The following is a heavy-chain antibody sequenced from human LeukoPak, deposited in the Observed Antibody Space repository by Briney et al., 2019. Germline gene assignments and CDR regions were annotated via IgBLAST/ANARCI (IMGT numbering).Heavy chain of an antibody. V-gene: IGHV3-74*01. CDR3: ARDRSSGWYLFGY. CDR2: TNSDGSST. Sequence: GGSLRLSCAASRYTFSSYWMHWVRQAPGKGLVWVSRTNSDGSSTSYADSVKGRVTISRDNAKNTLYRQMNSLRAEDTAVYYCARDRSSGWYLFGYWGQGALGTVSS. CDR1: RYTFSSYW. D-gene: IGHD6-19*01. J-gene: IGHJ4*02.